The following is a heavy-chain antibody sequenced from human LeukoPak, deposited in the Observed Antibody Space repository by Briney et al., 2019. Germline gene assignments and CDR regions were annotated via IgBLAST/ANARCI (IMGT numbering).Heavy chain of an antibody. Sequence: PSETLSLTCTVSGGSISSYYWSWIRQPPGKGLEWIGYIYYSGSTNYNPSLKSRVTMSVDTSKNQLSLKLISVTVADTAVYYCARGNKNIAAAVVDYWGQGTLVTVSS. V-gene: IGHV4-59*01. CDR1: GGSISSYY. CDR2: IYYSGST. CDR3: ARGNKNIAAAVVDY. J-gene: IGHJ4*02. D-gene: IGHD6-13*01.